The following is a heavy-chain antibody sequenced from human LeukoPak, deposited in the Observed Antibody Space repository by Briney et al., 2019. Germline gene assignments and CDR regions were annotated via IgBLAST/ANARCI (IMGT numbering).Heavy chain of an antibody. D-gene: IGHD2-15*01. V-gene: IGHV4-34*01. CDR3: ARDRSYCSGGSCYSGYYYYYMDV. CDR1: GGSFSGYY. CDR2: INHSGST. Sequence: SETLSLTCAVYGGSFSGYYWSWIRQPPGKGLEWIGEINHSGSTNYNPPLKSRVTISVDTSKNQFSLKLSSVTAADTAVYYCARDRSYCSGGSCYSGYYYYYMDVWGKGTTVTISS. J-gene: IGHJ6*03.